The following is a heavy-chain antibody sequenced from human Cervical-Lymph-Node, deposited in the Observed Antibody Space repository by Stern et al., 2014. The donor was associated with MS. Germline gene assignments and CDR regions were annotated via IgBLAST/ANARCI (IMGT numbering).Heavy chain of an antibody. J-gene: IGHJ4*02. CDR1: GGIFSSYT. V-gene: IGHV1-69*02. CDR2: IIPILGRE. D-gene: IGHD5-24*01. Sequence: DQLVESGAEVKKPGSSVKVSCKASGGIFSSYTISWVRQAPGQGLEWMGRIIPILGREKYAQKFQGRVTITADKSTTTVYMELSSLRSEDTAVYYCARRDGHSPFDYWGQGTLVTVSS. CDR3: ARRDGHSPFDY.